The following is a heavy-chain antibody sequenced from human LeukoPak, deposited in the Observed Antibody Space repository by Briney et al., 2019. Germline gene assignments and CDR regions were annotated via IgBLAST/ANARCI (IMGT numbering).Heavy chain of an antibody. Sequence: PGGSLRLSCAASGFTFSNAWMSWVRQAPGKGLEWVGRIKSKTDGGTTDYAAPVKGRFTISRDDSKNTLYLQMNSLKTEDTAVYYCTTEIAAAGTXHFDYWGQGTPVTVSS. D-gene: IGHD6-13*01. CDR1: GFTFSNAW. J-gene: IGHJ4*02. V-gene: IGHV3-15*01. CDR3: TTEIAAAGTXHFDY. CDR2: IKSKTDGGTT.